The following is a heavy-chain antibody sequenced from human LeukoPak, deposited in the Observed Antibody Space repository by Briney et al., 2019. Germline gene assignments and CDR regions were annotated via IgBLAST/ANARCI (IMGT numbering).Heavy chain of an antibody. CDR3: TRRAGGYQPDY. CDR1: GDSVSSGSYY. Sequence: SETLSLTCTVSGDSVSSGSYYWGWIRQPPGKGLEWIGSIYYSGSTYYNPSLKSRVTISVDTSKNQFSLKLSSVTAADTVVYYCTRRAGGYQPDYWGQGTLVTVSS. V-gene: IGHV4-39*01. D-gene: IGHD1-26*01. J-gene: IGHJ4*02. CDR2: IYYSGST.